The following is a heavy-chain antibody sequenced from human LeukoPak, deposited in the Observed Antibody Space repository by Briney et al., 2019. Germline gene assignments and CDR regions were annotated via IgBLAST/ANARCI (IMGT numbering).Heavy chain of an antibody. CDR2: INHSGST. V-gene: IGHV4-34*01. CDR3: ARGTRRRYSTQNDASDI. Sequence: SETLSLTCAVYGGSFSGYYWSWIRQPPGKGLEWIGEINHSGSTNYNPSLKSRVTISVDTSKNQFSLKLSSVTAADTAVYYCARGTRRRYSTQNDASDIWGQGTMVTVSS. D-gene: IGHD5-18*01. J-gene: IGHJ3*02. CDR1: GGSFSGYY.